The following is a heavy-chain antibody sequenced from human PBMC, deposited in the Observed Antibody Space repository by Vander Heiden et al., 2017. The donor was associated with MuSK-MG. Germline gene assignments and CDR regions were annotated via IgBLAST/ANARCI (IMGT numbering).Heavy chain of an antibody. CDR2: TYYRSKWYN. CDR3: ARARYSSSWYYDY. V-gene: IGHV6-1*01. Sequence: QVQLQQSGPGLVTPSQTPPLTCAISRDSVSTHRPARNWISQSPSRGLEWLGKTYYRSKWYNDYAGSVKSRITINPDTSKNQFSLQLNSVTPEDTAVYYCARARYSSSWYYDYWGQGTLVTVSS. CDR1: RDSVSTHRPA. J-gene: IGHJ4*02. D-gene: IGHD6-13*01.